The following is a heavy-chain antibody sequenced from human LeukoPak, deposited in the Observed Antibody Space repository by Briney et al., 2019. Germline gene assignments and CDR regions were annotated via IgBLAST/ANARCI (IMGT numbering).Heavy chain of an antibody. CDR3: ARGKSGDSLFDY. Sequence: GGSLRLSCAASGFTFSNAWMSWVRQAPGKGLVWVSRIDRDGSSTTYADSVKGRFTISRDNAKNTLYLQMNSLRADDTALYYCARGKSGDSLFDYWGQGTLVTVSS. J-gene: IGHJ4*02. CDR2: IDRDGSST. V-gene: IGHV3-74*01. CDR1: GFTFSNAW. D-gene: IGHD4-17*01.